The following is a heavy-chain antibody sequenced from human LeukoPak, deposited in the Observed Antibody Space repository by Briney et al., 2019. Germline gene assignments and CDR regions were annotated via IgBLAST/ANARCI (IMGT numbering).Heavy chain of an antibody. CDR3: ARHDIVVVPAAIDYYYYGMDV. Sequence: GASVKVSCKASGYTFTSYYMHWVRQAPGQGLEWMGGIIPIFGTANYAQKFQGRVTITADESTSTAYMELSSLRSEDTAVYYCARHDIVVVPAAIDYYYYGMDVWGQGTTVTVSS. V-gene: IGHV1-69*13. J-gene: IGHJ6*02. D-gene: IGHD2-2*01. CDR1: GYTFTSYY. CDR2: IIPIFGTA.